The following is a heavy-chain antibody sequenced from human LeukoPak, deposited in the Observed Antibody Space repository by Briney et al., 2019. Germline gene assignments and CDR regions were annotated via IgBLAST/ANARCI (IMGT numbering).Heavy chain of an antibody. J-gene: IGHJ3*02. CDR3: ARVSRLYDSSGYYTSSRAFDI. CDR2: IFSGGST. V-gene: IGHV3-53*01. Sequence: GGSLRLSCAASTFTASSNYTSWDSHAPGNGLGWVSVIFSGGSTYYADSVKGRFTISRDNSKNTLSLHMNSLRAEDTGVYNCARVSRLYDSSGYYTSSRAFDIWGQGTMVTVPS. D-gene: IGHD3-22*01. CDR1: TFTASSNY.